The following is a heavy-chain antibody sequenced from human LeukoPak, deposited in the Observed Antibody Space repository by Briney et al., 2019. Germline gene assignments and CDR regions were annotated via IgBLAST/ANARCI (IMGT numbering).Heavy chain of an antibody. CDR2: INPNTGGT. J-gene: IGHJ4*02. CDR3: ARADGYNLGDF. D-gene: IGHD5-24*01. Sequence: GASVKVSCKASGYTFTDYYMHWVRQAPGQGLEYMGRINPNTGGTNYVQKFQGRVTMTRDTSISTGYMELSSLRSDDTALYYCARADGYNLGDFRGQGTQVTVSS. CDR1: GYTFTDYY. V-gene: IGHV1-2*06.